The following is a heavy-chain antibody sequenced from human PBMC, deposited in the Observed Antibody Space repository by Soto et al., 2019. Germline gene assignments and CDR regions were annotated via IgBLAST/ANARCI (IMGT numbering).Heavy chain of an antibody. J-gene: IGHJ4*02. CDR3: ARGLIVGTFDY. V-gene: IGHV4-4*02. Sequence: QVQLQESGPGLVKPSGTLSLTCAVSSGSIRSSNWWSWVRQPPGKGLEWIGEIYHSGSTNYNPSLKSRVIISVDKSKNQFSLKLSSVTAAYTAVYYCARGLIVGTFDYWGQGTLVTVSS. D-gene: IGHD3-22*01. CDR2: IYHSGST. CDR1: SGSIRSSNW.